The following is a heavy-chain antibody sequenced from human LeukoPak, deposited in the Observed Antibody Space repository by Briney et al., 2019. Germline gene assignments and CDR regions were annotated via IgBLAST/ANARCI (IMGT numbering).Heavy chain of an antibody. J-gene: IGHJ3*02. V-gene: IGHV4-59*01. CDR1: GGSISSYY. D-gene: IGHD6-13*01. Sequence: SETLSLTCTVSGGSISSYYWSWIRQPPGKGLEWIGYIYYSGSTNYNPSLKSRVTISVDTSKNQFSLKLSSVTAADTAVYYCARGAAADAFDIWGQGTMVTVSS. CDR3: ARGAAADAFDI. CDR2: IYYSGST.